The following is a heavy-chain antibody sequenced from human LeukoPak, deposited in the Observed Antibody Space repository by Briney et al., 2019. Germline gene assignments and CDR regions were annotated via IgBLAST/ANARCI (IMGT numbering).Heavy chain of an antibody. CDR1: GGSFSGYY. V-gene: IGHV4-34*01. Sequence: SETLSLACAVYGGSFSGYYWSWIRQPPGKGLEWIGEINHSGSTNYNPSLKSRVTISVDMSKNQFSLKLSSVTAADTAVYYCARGPGPGLETDAFDIWGQGTMVTVSS. D-gene: IGHD3/OR15-3a*01. CDR2: INHSGST. CDR3: ARGPGPGLETDAFDI. J-gene: IGHJ3*02.